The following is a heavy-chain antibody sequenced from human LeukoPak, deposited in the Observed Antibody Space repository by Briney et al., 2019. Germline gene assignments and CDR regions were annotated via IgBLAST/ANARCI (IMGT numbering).Heavy chain of an antibody. CDR1: GFTLGDYA. CDR2: IRSKAYGGTT. Sequence: SLRPSCTASGFTLGDYAMSWVRQAPGKGLGWVGFIRSKAYGGTTEYAASVKGRFTISRDDSKSIAYLQMSSLKTEDTAVYYCTRALTGGAFSQYYFDYWGQGTLVTVSS. J-gene: IGHJ4*02. D-gene: IGHD1-1*01. V-gene: IGHV3-49*04. CDR3: TRALTGGAFSQYYFDY.